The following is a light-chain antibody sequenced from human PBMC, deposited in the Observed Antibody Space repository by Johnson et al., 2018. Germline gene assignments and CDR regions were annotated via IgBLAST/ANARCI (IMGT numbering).Light chain of an antibody. CDR2: ENN. CDR1: SSNIGNNY. V-gene: IGLV1-51*02. J-gene: IGLJ1*01. CDR3: GTWDSSLSAGNV. Sequence: QSVLTQPPSVSAAPGQKVTISCSGSSSNIGNNYVSWYQQLPGTAPKLLIYENNKRPSGIPDRFSGSKSGTSATLGITGLQTGDGADYYCGTWDSSLSAGNVFGTGTKVPVL.